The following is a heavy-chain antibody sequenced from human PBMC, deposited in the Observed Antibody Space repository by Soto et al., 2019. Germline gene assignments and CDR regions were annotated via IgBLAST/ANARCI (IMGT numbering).Heavy chain of an antibody. D-gene: IGHD4-17*01. V-gene: IGHV1-46*01. CDR3: ARGLTTVVTPNYFDY. CDR2: INPSGGST. CDR1: GYTFTSYY. Sequence: ASVKVSCKASGYTFTSYYMHWVRQAPGQGLEWMGIINPSGGSTSYAQKFQGRVTMTRDTSTSAVYMELSSLRSEDTAVYYCARGLTTVVTPNYFDYWGHGTLVTVSS. J-gene: IGHJ4*01.